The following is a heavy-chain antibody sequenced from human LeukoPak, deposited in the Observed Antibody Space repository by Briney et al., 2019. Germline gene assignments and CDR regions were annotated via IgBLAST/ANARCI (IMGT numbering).Heavy chain of an antibody. CDR2: ISSSSSYI. J-gene: IGHJ6*03. V-gene: IGHV3-21*01. CDR3: ARQGYCSSTSCFPDYYYYYMDV. D-gene: IGHD2-2*01. Sequence: GGSLRLSCAASGFTFSSYSMNWVRQAPGKGLEWVSSISSSSSYIYYADSVKGRFTISRDNAKNSLYLQMNSLRAEDTAVYYCARQGYCSSTSCFPDYYYYYMDVWGKGTTVTVSS. CDR1: GFTFSSYS.